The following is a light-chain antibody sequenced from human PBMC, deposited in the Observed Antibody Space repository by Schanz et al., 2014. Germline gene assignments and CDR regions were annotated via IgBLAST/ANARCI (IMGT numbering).Light chain of an antibody. J-gene: IGLJ2*01. CDR1: SSDVGGYNY. CDR3: QSYDSSLSGSV. CDR2: DVS. V-gene: IGLV2-14*01. Sequence: QSALTQPASVSGSPGQSITISCTGTSSDVGGYNYVSWYQQHPGKAPKLLIYDVSHRPSGVSNRFSGSKSGNTASLAISGLQAEDEADYYCQSYDSSLSGSVFGGGTKLTVL.